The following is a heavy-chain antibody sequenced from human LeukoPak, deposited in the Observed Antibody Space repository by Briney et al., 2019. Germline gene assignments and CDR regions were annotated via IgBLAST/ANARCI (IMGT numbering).Heavy chain of an antibody. Sequence: HPGGSLRLSCAASGFTFSSYAMHWVRQAPGKGLEWVAVISYDGSNKYYADSVKGRFTISRDNSKNTLYLQMNSLRAEDTAVYYCARELGPPHDAFDIWGQGTMVTVSS. J-gene: IGHJ3*02. CDR2: ISYDGSNK. CDR1: GFTFSSYA. V-gene: IGHV3-30-3*01. CDR3: ARELGPPHDAFDI. D-gene: IGHD7-27*01.